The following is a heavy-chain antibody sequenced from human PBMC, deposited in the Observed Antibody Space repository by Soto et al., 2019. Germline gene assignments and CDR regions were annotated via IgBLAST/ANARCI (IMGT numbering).Heavy chain of an antibody. CDR2: IIPIFGTA. Sequence: QVQLVQSGAEVKKPGSSVKVSCKASGGTFSSYAINWVRQAPGQGLEWMGGIIPIFGTANYAQKFQGRVTITADESTSTAYIEPSSLRSEDTAVYYCAREASENRGWYVYWGQGTLVTVSS. J-gene: IGHJ4*02. CDR1: GGTFSSYA. CDR3: AREASENRGWYVY. D-gene: IGHD6-19*01. V-gene: IGHV1-69*01.